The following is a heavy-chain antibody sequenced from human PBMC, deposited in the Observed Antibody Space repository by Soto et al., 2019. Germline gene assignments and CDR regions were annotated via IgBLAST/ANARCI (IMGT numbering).Heavy chain of an antibody. CDR3: AKHSSGWSGVFLFDY. CDR2: ISGSGGST. J-gene: IGHJ4*02. V-gene: IGHV3-23*01. D-gene: IGHD6-19*01. Sequence: EVQLLESGGGLVQPGGSLRLSCEASGFTFSSYAMSWVRQAPGKGLEWVSAISGSGGSTYYADSVKGRFTISRDNSKNTRYLQMNSLRAEDTAVYYCAKHSSGWSGVFLFDYWGQGTLVTVSS. CDR1: GFTFSSYA.